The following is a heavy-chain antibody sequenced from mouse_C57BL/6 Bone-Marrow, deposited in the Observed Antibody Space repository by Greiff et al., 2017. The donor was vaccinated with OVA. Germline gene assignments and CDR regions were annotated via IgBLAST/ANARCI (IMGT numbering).Heavy chain of an antibody. CDR2: IDPENGDT. V-gene: IGHV14-4*01. Sequence: DVQLQESGAELVRPGASVKLSCTASGFNIKDDYMHWVKQRPEQGLEWIGWIDPENGDTEYASKFQGKATITADTSSNTAYLQLSSLTSEDTAVYYCTTAVCAYWGQGTLVTVSA. CDR3: TTAVCAY. CDR1: GFNIKDDY. J-gene: IGHJ3*01.